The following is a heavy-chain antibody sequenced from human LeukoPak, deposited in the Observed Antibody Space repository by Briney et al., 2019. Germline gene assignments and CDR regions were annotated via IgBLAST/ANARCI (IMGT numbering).Heavy chain of an antibody. CDR2: ISAYNGNT. V-gene: IGHV1-18*04. CDR1: GYTFTSYD. Sequence: ASVKVSCKASGYTFTSYDISRVRQAPGQGLEWMGWISAYNGNTNYAQKLQGRVTMTTDTSTSTAYMELRSLRSDDTAVYYCARAIAAAGTRAYYYGMDVWGKGTTVTVSS. CDR3: ARAIAAAGTRAYYYGMDV. D-gene: IGHD6-13*01. J-gene: IGHJ6*04.